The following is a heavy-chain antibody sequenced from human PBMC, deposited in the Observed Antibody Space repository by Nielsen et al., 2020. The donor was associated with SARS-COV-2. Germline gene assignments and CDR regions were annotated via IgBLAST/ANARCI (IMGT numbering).Heavy chain of an antibody. Sequence: GESLKISCGASGFTFSSYWMSWVRQAPGKGLEWVANIKQDGSEKYYVDPVKGRFTISRDNAKNSLYLQMNSLRAEDTALYYCATSPFYYGSGSYPDYYYYGMDVWGQGTTVTVSS. J-gene: IGHJ6*02. CDR1: GFTFSSYW. CDR2: IKQDGSEK. CDR3: ATSPFYYGSGSYPDYYYYGMDV. D-gene: IGHD3-10*01. V-gene: IGHV3-7*03.